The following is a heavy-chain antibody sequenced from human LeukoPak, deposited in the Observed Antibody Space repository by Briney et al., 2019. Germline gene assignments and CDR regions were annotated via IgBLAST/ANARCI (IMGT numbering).Heavy chain of an antibody. J-gene: IGHJ4*02. D-gene: IGHD3-22*01. CDR1: GFTFSSYW. Sequence: PGGSLRLSCAASGFTFSSYWMHWVRQAPGKGLVWVSHINGDGTSTGYADSVKGRFTVSRDNAKNTLYLQMNSLRAEDTAVYYCARAGHYYYDHYDYWGQGTLVTVSS. CDR2: INGDGTST. V-gene: IGHV3-74*01. CDR3: ARAGHYYYDHYDY.